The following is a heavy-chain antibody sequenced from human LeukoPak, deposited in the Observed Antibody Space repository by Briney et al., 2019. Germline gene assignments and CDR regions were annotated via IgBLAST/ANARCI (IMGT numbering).Heavy chain of an antibody. CDR1: GFTVSSNY. Sequence: GGSLRLSCAASGFTVSSNYMSWVRRAPGKGLEWVSVIYSGGNTYYADSVKGRFTISRDNSKNTLYLQMNSLRAEDTAVYYCASLVGASKTYFDLWGRGTLVTVSS. J-gene: IGHJ2*01. CDR3: ASLVGASKTYFDL. V-gene: IGHV3-66*01. CDR2: IYSGGNT. D-gene: IGHD1-26*01.